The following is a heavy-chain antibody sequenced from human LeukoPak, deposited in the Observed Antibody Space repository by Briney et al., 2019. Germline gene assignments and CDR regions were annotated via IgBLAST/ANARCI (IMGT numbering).Heavy chain of an antibody. CDR1: GLTFSDAW. CDR2: LKSKTDGGTA. V-gene: IGHV3-15*01. Sequence: PGGSLRLSCTASGLTFSDAWMYWVRQAPGKGLEWVGRLKSKTDGGTADYSASVTGRFTISREDSKNTLYLQMNSLRAEDTAVYYCARSPATSYSNYWYQTDFWGQGTLVTVSS. D-gene: IGHD6-13*01. CDR3: ARSPATSYSNYWYQTDF. J-gene: IGHJ4*02.